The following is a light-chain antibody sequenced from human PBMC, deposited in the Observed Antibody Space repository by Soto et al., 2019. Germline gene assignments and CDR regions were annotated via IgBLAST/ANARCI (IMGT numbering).Light chain of an antibody. V-gene: IGKV3-20*01. CDR1: QSISTSS. CDR3: HQYGSSPRT. CDR2: GAF. Sequence: EIVLTQSPGTLSLSPGERATLNCMASQSISTSSLAWYRQKPGQAPRLLIYGAFNRATGIPDRFSGSGSGTDFTLTISRLEPEDFAVYYCHQYGSSPRTFGQGTRLEIK. J-gene: IGKJ5*01.